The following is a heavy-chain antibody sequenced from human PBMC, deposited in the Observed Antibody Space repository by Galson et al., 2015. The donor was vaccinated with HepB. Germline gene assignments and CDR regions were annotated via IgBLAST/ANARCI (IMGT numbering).Heavy chain of an antibody. J-gene: IGHJ6*02. Sequence: QSGAEVKKPGESLRISCKGSGYSFTSYWISWVRQMPGKGLEWMGRIDPSDSYTNYSPSFQGHVTISADKSISTAYLQWSSLKASDTAMYYCARQPWPRGRFGELVDYYGMDVWGQGTTVTVSS. D-gene: IGHD3-10*01. CDR2: IDPSDSYT. V-gene: IGHV5-10-1*01. CDR1: GYSFTSYW. CDR3: ARQPWPRGRFGELVDYYGMDV.